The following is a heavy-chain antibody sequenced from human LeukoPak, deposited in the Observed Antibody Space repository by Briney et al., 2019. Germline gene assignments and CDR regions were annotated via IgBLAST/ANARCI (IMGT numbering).Heavy chain of an antibody. V-gene: IGHV1-18*01. CDR2: ISAYNGNT. CDR3: ARGLSGYYDGAYYSDY. D-gene: IGHD3-22*01. Sequence: ASVKVSCKASGYTFTSYGISWVRQAPGQGLEWMGWISAYNGNTNYAQKLQGRVTMTTDTSTSTAYMELRSPRSDDTAVYYCARGLSGYYDGAYYSDYWGQGTLVTVSS. J-gene: IGHJ4*02. CDR1: GYTFTSYG.